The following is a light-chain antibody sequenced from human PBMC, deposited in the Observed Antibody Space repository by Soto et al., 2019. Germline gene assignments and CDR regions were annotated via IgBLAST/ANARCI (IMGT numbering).Light chain of an antibody. J-gene: IGKJ1*01. Sequence: EIVLTQSPGTLSLSPGERATLSCRASQSVSSDSLAWYQQRPGQAPRLLIYAASSRATGIPDRSSGSGSGTDFTLTISRLAPEDFALYFCQQYSDSLGTFGQGTKVEI. CDR1: QSVSSDS. CDR2: AAS. V-gene: IGKV3-20*01. CDR3: QQYSDSLGT.